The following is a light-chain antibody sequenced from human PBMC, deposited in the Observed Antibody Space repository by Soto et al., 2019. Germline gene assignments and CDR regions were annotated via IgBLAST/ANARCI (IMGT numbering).Light chain of an antibody. CDR2: DVN. CDR1: SSDVGGYYY. Sequence: QSVLTQPRSVSGSPGQSVTLSCTGTSSDVGGYYYVSWYQHHPGKAPKIIIYDVNKRPSGVPARFSGSKSRNTASLTISGLQPEDVADHDCCSYAGSYTVVFGGGTPLTVL. CDR3: CSYAGSYTVV. V-gene: IGLV2-11*01. J-gene: IGLJ2*01.